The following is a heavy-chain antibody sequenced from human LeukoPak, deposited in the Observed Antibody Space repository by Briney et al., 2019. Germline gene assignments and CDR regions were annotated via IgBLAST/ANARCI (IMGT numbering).Heavy chain of an antibody. J-gene: IGHJ4*02. D-gene: IGHD2-2*01. CDR3: ARWYCSSNTCYYDY. Sequence: GGSLRLSFAASGFTVSNNYMSWVRQAPGKGLQWVSFIYNSGETYYADSVKGRFTISRDNSKNTLYLQMNSLRAEDTAVYYCARWYCSSNTCYYDYWGQGILVTVSP. CDR2: IYNSGET. CDR1: GFTVSNNY. V-gene: IGHV3-53*01.